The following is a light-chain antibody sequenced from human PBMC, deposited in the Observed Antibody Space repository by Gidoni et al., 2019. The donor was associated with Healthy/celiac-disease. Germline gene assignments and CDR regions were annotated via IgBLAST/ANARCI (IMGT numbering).Light chain of an antibody. CDR1: QSVSSVY. V-gene: IGKV3-20*01. CDR3: QQYGSSPVT. J-gene: IGKJ2*01. CDR2: GAS. Sequence: EIVLTQSPGTLSLSPGERATLSCRASQSVSSVYLAWYQQKPGQAPRLLIYGASSRATGIPDRFSGSGSGTDFTLTISRLEPEDFAVYYCQQYGSSPVTFGQGTKLEIK.